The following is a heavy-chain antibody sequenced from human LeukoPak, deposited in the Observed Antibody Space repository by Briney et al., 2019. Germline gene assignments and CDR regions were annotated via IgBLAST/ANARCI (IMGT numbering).Heavy chain of an antibody. V-gene: IGHV4-39*01. CDR1: GDSVSRSDSY. D-gene: IGHD3-22*01. Sequence: PSETLSLTCSVSGDSVSRSDSYWDWIRQPPGKGLEWIGTIYYSGKTYYSPSLKRRVTMSVDPSNYQFSLNLRSVTAAHTEVYYCARRRYYDGSGYLEWGQGTLLSVSS. CDR2: IYYSGKT. CDR3: ARRRYYDGSGYLE. J-gene: IGHJ4*02.